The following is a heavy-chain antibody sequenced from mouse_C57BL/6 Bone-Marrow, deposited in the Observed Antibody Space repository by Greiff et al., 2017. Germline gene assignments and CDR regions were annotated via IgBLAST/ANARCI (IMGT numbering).Heavy chain of an antibody. V-gene: IGHV1-81*01. J-gene: IGHJ1*03. Sequence: QVQLKESGAELARPGASVKLSCKASGYTFTSYGISWVKQRTGQGLEWIGEIYPRSGNTYYNEKFKGKATLTADKSSSTAYMELRSLTSEDSAVYFCAREGYYYGSRWYFDVWGTGTTVTVSS. CDR3: AREGYYYGSRWYFDV. CDR2: IYPRSGNT. CDR1: GYTFTSYG. D-gene: IGHD1-1*01.